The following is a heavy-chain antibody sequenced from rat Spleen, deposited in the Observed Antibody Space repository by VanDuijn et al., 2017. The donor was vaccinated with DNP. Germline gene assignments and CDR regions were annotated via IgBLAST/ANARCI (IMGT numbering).Heavy chain of an antibody. CDR2: ISTGGGNT. CDR1: GFPFSHYY. V-gene: IGHV5S11*01. J-gene: IGHJ4*01. Sequence: EVQLVESGGGLVQPGKSLKLSCAASGFPFSHYYMAWVRQAPTKGLEWVASISTGGGNTYYRDSVEGRLTISRDNAKSTLYLQMDSLRSEETATYYCARHGEVPTRFAMDAWGQGTSVTVSS. D-gene: IGHD1-11*01. CDR3: ARHGEVPTRFAMDA.